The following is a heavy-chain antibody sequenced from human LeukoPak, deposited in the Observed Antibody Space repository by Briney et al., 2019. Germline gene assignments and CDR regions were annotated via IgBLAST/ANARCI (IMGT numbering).Heavy chain of an antibody. CDR1: GGSFSGYY. D-gene: IGHD6-19*01. V-gene: IGHV4-34*01. CDR3: ARVGIAVAGVDY. J-gene: IGHJ4*02. CDR2: INHSGST. Sequence: SETLSLTCAVYGGSFSGYYGSWIRQPPGKGLEWIGEINHSGSTNYNPSLKSRVTISVDTSKNQLSLKLSSVNAADTAVYYGARVGIAVAGVDYWGQGTLVTVSS.